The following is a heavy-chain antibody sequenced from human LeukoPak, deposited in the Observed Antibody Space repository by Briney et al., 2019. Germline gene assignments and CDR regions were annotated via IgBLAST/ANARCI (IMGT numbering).Heavy chain of an antibody. D-gene: IGHD2-2*01. V-gene: IGHV4-39*01. CDR2: IHYSGST. Sequence: SETLSLTCTVSGGSISSSSYYWGWIRQPPGKGLEWIGSIHYSGSTYYNPSLKSRVTISVDTSKNQFSLRLSSVTAVDTAVYYCASTNCSSASCYGANWFDPWGQGTLVTVSS. CDR3: ASTNCSSASCYGANWFDP. J-gene: IGHJ5*02. CDR1: GGSISSSSYY.